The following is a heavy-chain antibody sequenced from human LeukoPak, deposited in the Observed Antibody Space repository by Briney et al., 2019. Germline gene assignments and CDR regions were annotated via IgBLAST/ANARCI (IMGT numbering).Heavy chain of an antibody. CDR1: GGTFSSYA. D-gene: IGHD3-9*01. CDR3: ASHYDILTGAQRSNDAFDI. V-gene: IGHV1-69*13. CDR2: IISIFGTA. J-gene: IGHJ3*02. Sequence: GASVKVSCKASGGTFSSYAISWVRQAPGQGLEWMGGIISIFGTANYAQKFQGRVTITADESTSTAYMELSSLRSEDTAVYYCASHYDILTGAQRSNDAFDIWGQGTMVTVSS.